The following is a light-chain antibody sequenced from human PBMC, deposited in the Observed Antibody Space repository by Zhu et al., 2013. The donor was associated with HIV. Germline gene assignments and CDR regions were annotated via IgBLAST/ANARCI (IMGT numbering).Light chain of an antibody. Sequence: QSVLTQPPSVSGAPGQRVTISCTGSSSNIGAGFDVHWYQQFPGTAPKLLIYVNNDRPSGVPDRFAGSKSGTSASLAITGLQAEDEADYYCQSYDTTLSGRVFGGGTKLTVL. CDR1: SSNIGAGFD. CDR3: QSYDTTLSGRV. J-gene: IGLJ3*02. V-gene: IGLV1-40*01. CDR2: VNN.